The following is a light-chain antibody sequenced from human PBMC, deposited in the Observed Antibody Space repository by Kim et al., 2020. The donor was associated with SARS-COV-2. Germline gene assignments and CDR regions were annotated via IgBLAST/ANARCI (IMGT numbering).Light chain of an antibody. CDR1: QSISSY. Sequence: DIQMTQSPSSLSASVGDRVTITCRASQSISSYLNWYQQKPGKAPKFLIYAASSLQSGVPSRFSGSGSGTDFTLTISSLQPEDFATYHCQQNYRIPLTFGGGTKVDIK. J-gene: IGKJ4*01. CDR3: QQNYRIPLT. CDR2: AAS. V-gene: IGKV1-39*01.